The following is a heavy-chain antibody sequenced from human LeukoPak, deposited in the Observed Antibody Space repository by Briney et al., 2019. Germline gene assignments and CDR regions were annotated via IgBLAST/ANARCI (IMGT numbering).Heavy chain of an antibody. D-gene: IGHD3/OR15-3a*01. V-gene: IGHV5-51*01. CDR2: IYIGDSET. J-gene: IGHJ4*02. Sequence: GESLNISCKGSEDSFTTSWIGWVRQMPGKGLEWMGLIYIGDSETRYSPSFEGQVTFSADKSIRTAYLHWGRLSASDTAMYYCATLMGLASPSFDHWGQGSLVTVSS. CDR3: ATLMGLASPSFDH. CDR1: EDSFTTSW.